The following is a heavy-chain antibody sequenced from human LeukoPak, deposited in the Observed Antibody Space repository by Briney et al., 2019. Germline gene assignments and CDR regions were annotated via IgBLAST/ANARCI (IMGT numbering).Heavy chain of an antibody. J-gene: IGHJ4*02. CDR2: INPNSGGT. D-gene: IGHD3-3*01. CDR3: ARVNTEYYDFWSGYYTGWYFDY. V-gene: IGHV1-2*02. CDR1: GYTFTGYY. Sequence: RWASVKVSCKASGYTFTGYYMHWVRQAPGQGLEWMGLINPNSGGTNYAQKFQGRVTMTRDTSISTAYMELSRLRSDDTAVYYCARVNTEYYDFWSGYYTGWYFDYWGQGTLVTVSS.